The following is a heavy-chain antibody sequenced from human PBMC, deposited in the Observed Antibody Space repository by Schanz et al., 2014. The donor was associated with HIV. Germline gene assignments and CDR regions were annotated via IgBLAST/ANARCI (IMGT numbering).Heavy chain of an antibody. D-gene: IGHD3-10*01. CDR1: GFSFSTYG. Sequence: QLSESGGDLVRPGRSLRLSCAASGFSFSTYGIHWVRQAPGKGLEWVAVISYDGIYKKYADSVKGRFTISRDNSKNTVHLQMNSLTLEDAAVYYCAKAITGNYYYYYGMDVWGRGTTVTVSS. CDR2: ISYDGIYK. V-gene: IGHV3-30*18. CDR3: AKAITGNYYYYYGMDV. J-gene: IGHJ6*02.